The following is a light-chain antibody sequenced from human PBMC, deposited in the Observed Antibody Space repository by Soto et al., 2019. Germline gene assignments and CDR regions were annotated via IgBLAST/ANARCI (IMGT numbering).Light chain of an antibody. V-gene: IGKV3-11*01. CDR1: QSVSSY. J-gene: IGKJ1*01. CDR3: QQRSRT. CDR2: DAS. Sequence: EIVLTQSPATLSLSPGERATLSCRASQSVSSYLAWYQQKPGQAPRLLIYDASNRATGIPARFSGSGSGTDFTLTISSLEPEDFAVYYCQQRSRTFGQGTKVEMK.